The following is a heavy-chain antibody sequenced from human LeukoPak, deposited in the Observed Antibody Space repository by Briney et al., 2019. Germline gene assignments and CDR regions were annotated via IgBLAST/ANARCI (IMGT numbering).Heavy chain of an antibody. D-gene: IGHD1-20*01. CDR3: ARIDITGRDY. J-gene: IGHJ4*02. CDR1: GFTFSSYG. Sequence: GGSLRLSCAASGFTFSSYGMNWVRQAPGKGLEWVSFISSSSSYIYYADSVKGRFTISRDNAKNSLYLQMNSLRAEDTAVYYCARIDITGRDYWGQGTLVTVSS. V-gene: IGHV3-21*01. CDR2: ISSSSSYI.